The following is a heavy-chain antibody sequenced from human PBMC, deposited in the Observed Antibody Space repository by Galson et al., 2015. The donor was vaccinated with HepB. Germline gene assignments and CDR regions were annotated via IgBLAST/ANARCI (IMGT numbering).Heavy chain of an antibody. D-gene: IGHD2-15*01. CDR2: ISGDGSNP. CDR3: ATDGGYYSGRSGYYFLFDS. V-gene: IGHV3-74*01. CDR1: GFTFSNYW. Sequence: SLSLSCAASGFTFSNYWMHWVRQDPGQGLVWVSCISGDGSNPKYADYVKGRFTISGDNTKNTLSLQMNSLRAEDTAGYYCATDGGYYSGRSGYYFLFDSWGQGSLVTVPS. J-gene: IGHJ4*02.